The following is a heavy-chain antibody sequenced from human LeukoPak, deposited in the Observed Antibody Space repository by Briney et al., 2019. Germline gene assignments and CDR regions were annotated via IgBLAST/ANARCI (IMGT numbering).Heavy chain of an antibody. CDR2: ISAYNGNT. Sequence: GASVKVSCKASGYTFTSYGIRWVRQAPGQGLEWMGWISAYNGNTNYAQKLQGRVTMTTDTSTSTAYMELRSLRSDDTAVYYCARNGDYVITDAFDIWGQGTMVTVSS. CDR1: GYTFTSYG. CDR3: ARNGDYVITDAFDI. V-gene: IGHV1-18*01. D-gene: IGHD4-17*01. J-gene: IGHJ3*02.